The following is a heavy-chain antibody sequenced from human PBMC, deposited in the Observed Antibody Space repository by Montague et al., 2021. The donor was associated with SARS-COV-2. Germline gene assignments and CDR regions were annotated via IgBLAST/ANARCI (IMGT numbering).Heavy chain of an antibody. Sequence: SETLSFTCTVSGGSTNNYYWSWTRQPAGKGLEWIGRIHASGISTYNPSLETRVTMSVDTSKNQFSLKLSSVTAADTAVYYCARGRFYYDSGELGSWGQGTLVTVSS. V-gene: IGHV4-4*07. J-gene: IGHJ5*02. CDR3: ARGRFYYDSGELGS. D-gene: IGHD3-22*01. CDR1: GGSTNNYY. CDR2: IHASGIS.